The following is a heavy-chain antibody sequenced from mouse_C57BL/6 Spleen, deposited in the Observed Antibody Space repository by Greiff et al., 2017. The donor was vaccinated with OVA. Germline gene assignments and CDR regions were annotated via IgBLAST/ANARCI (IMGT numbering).Heavy chain of an antibody. J-gene: IGHJ3*01. D-gene: IGHD2-3*01. CDR1: GFTFSDYY. CDR3: ARNYDGYYDWFAY. Sequence: EVQLVESGGGLVQPGGSLKLSCAASGFTFSDYYMYWVRQTPEKRLEWVAYISNGGGSTYYPDTVKGRFTISRDNAKNTLYLQMSRLTSEDTAMYYCARNYDGYYDWFAYWGQGTLVTVSA. CDR2: ISNGGGST. V-gene: IGHV5-12*01.